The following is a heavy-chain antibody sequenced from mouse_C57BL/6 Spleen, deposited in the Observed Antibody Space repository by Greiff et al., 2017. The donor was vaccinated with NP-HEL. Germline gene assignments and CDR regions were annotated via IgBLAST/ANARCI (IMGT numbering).Heavy chain of an antibody. D-gene: IGHD2-3*01. V-gene: IGHV1-15*01. J-gene: IGHJ4*01. Sequence: QVQLQQSGAELVRPGASVTLSCKASGYTFTDYEMHWVKQTPVHGLEWIGAIDPETGGTAYNQKFKGKAILTADKSSSTAYMELRSLTSEDSAVYYCTRWLLSYYAMDYWGQGTSVTVSS. CDR2: IDPETGGT. CDR1: GYTFTDYE. CDR3: TRWLLSYYAMDY.